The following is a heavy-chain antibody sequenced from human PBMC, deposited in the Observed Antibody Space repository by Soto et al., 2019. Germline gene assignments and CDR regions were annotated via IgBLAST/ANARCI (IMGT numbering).Heavy chain of an antibody. J-gene: IGHJ4*02. CDR3: ARVGPTYYYGSGSYYNGDY. V-gene: IGHV1-18*01. CDR2: ISAYNGNT. D-gene: IGHD3-10*01. Sequence: ASVKVSCKASGYTFTSYGISWVRQAPGQGLEWMGWISAYNGNTNYAQKLQGRVTMTTDTSTSTAYMELRSLRSDDTAVYYCARVGPTYYYGSGSYYNGDYWGQGTLVTVSS. CDR1: GYTFTSYG.